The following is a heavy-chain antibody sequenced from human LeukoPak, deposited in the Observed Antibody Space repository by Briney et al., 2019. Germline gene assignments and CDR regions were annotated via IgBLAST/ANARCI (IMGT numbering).Heavy chain of an antibody. CDR1: GFTFSSYW. V-gene: IGHV3-74*01. J-gene: IGHJ4*02. D-gene: IGHD2-2*01. CDR3: AKSGYCSSTSCRDYFDY. CDR2: INSDGSST. Sequence: GGSLRLSCAASGFTFSSYWMHWVRQAPGKGLVWVSRINSDGSSTSYADSVKGRFTISRDNAKNSLYLQMNSLRAEDMALYYCAKSGYCSSTSCRDYFDYWGQGTLVTVSS.